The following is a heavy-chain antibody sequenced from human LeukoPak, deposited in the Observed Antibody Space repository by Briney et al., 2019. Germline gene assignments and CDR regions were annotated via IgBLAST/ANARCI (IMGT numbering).Heavy chain of an antibody. CDR1: GYTFTGYY. CDR2: INPNSGGT. J-gene: IGHJ3*02. V-gene: IGHV1-2*02. CDR3: AGGVFTYYDFWSGSNDAFDI. Sequence: GASVKVSCKASGYTFTGYYMHWVRQAPGQGLEWMGWINPNSGGTNYAQKFQGRVTMTRDTSVSTAYMELSRLRSGDTAVYYCAGGVFTYYDFWSGSNDAFDIWGQGTMVTVSS. D-gene: IGHD3-3*01.